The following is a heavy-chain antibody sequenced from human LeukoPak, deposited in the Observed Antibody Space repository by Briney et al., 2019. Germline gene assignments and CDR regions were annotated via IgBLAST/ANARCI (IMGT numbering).Heavy chain of an antibody. V-gene: IGHV3-23*01. D-gene: IGHD3-9*01. J-gene: IGHJ4*02. CDR2: ISDSGGST. Sequence: GGSLRLSCAASRFTFSTYAMSWVRQAPGKGLEWVSTISDSGGSTYYADSVKGRFTISRDNSKNTLYLQMNSLRAEDTAVYYCAKDTRGDDILTGWSFDYWGQGTLVTVSS. CDR3: AKDTRGDDILTGWSFDY. CDR1: RFTFSTYA.